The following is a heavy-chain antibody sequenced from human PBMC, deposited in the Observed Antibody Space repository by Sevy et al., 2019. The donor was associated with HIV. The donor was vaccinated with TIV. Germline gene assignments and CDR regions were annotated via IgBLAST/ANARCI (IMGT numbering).Heavy chain of an antibody. CDR3: VRDDRDGYFEY. J-gene: IGHJ4*02. CDR2: INPDSGGP. Sequence: ASVKVSCKASGYTFTGYYMHWMRQAPGQGLEWMGWINPDSGGPIYAPKFQGRVTLTREKSISTAYMDLSRLKSDDTAVYYCVRDDRDGYFEYWGQGTLVTVSS. CDR1: GYTFTGYY. V-gene: IGHV1-2*02.